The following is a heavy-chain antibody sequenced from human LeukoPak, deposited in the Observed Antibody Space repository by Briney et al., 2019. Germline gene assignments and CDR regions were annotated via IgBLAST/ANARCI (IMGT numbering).Heavy chain of an antibody. CDR3: ARLAAVTRSPYFDY. V-gene: IGHV4-61*02. D-gene: IGHD4-17*01. CDR2: IYTSGST. Sequence: PSETLSLTCTVSGGSISSGSYYWSWIRQPAGKGLEWIGRIYTSGSTNYNPSLKSRVTISVDTSKNQFSLKLSSVTAADTAVYYCARLAAVTRSPYFDYWGQGTLVTVSS. J-gene: IGHJ4*02. CDR1: GGSISSGSYY.